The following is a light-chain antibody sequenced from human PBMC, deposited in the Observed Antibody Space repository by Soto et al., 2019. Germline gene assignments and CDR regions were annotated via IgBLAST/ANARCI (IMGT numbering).Light chain of an antibody. CDR3: SSFAGSNNFPYV. CDR1: SSDVGAYDY. Sequence: QSALTQPPSASGSPGQSVTISCTGTSSDVGAYDYVSWYQQHPGKAPKLMIYEINKRPSGVPDRFSGSKSCNTASLTGSGLQAEDEADYYCSSFAGSNNFPYVFGTGTKVTVL. J-gene: IGLJ1*01. V-gene: IGLV2-8*01. CDR2: EIN.